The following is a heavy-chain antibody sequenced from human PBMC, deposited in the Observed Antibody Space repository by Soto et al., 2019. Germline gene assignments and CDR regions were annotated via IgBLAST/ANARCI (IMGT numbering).Heavy chain of an antibody. CDR3: AKHSGSYGLHDPFNI. D-gene: IGHD1-26*01. CDR1: GFTFSSHA. J-gene: IGHJ3*02. Sequence: PGGSLRLSCAASGFTFSSHAMSWVRQAPGKGLEWVSSISGSGVSTYYADSVKGRFTISRDNSKTMLYLQMDSLRAEDTVLYYCAKHSGSYGLHDPFNIWGQGTMVTVSS. CDR2: ISGSGVST. V-gene: IGHV3-23*01.